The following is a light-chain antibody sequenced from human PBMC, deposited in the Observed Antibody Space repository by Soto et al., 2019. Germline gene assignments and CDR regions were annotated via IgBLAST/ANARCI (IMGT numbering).Light chain of an antibody. CDR2: MND. V-gene: IGLV1-47*01. CDR3: PSWDDSLSGYV. Sequence: QCLLTQPPSASGNPGQRLPISCSGSTSNILRNYVYWYRQLPGTAPRLLISMNDQRPSGVPDRFSGSKSGTSASLAISGLRSEDEADYYCPSWDDSLSGYVFGTGTKVTVL. J-gene: IGLJ1*01. CDR1: TSNILRNY.